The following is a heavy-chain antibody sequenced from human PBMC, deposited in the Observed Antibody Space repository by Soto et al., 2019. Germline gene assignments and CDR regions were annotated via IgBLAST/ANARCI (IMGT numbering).Heavy chain of an antibody. V-gene: IGHV3-30*18. J-gene: IGHJ3*02. Sequence: QVQLVESGGGVVQPGRSLRLSCAASGFTFSSYGMHWVRQAPGKGLEWVAVISYDGRNKYYADSVKGRFTIARDNSKNTLYLQMNSLRAEDTAVYYCAKTLYDSSGYDACDIWGQGTMVTVSS. CDR2: ISYDGRNK. CDR3: AKTLYDSSGYDACDI. D-gene: IGHD3-22*01. CDR1: GFTFSSYG.